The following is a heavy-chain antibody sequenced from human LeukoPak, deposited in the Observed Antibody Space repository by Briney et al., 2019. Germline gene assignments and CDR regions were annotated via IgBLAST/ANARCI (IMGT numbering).Heavy chain of an antibody. CDR2: INLSGGST. CDR3: ARDYVDDIPMIKDY. Sequence: ASAKVSCKASGYTFTSYHMHWVRQAPGQGLEWMGLINLSGGSTTYAQRFQGRVTLTRDTSTSTVYTELSSLRSEDTAVYYCARDYVDDIPMIKDYWGQGTLVTVSS. CDR1: GYTFTSYH. D-gene: IGHD2-8*01. J-gene: IGHJ4*02. V-gene: IGHV1-46*01.